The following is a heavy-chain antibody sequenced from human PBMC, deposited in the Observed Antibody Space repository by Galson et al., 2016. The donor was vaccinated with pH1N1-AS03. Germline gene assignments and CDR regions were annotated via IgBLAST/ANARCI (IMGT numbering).Heavy chain of an antibody. J-gene: IGHJ4*02. Sequence: SLRLSCAASGSIFSSFEMNWVRQAPGKGLEWVSYITRSGGTIYYSDPVKGRFTVSRDNAKNSLYLQMNSLRAEDTAVYYCARGLTADSGGWGRPFDSWGQGTLVTVSS. V-gene: IGHV3-48*03. CDR1: GSIFSSFE. D-gene: IGHD6-19*01. CDR3: ARGLTADSGGWGRPFDS. CDR2: ITRSGGTI.